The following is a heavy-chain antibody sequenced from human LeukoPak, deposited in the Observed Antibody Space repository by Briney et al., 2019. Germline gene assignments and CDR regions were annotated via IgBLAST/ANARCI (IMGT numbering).Heavy chain of an antibody. CDR3: AXXXXXXXXDYFDYYYYMDV. D-gene: IGHD4-17*01. CDR2: MNPNSGGT. Sequence: ASVKVSCKASGYTFTDYYIHWVRQAPGQGLEWMAWMNPNSGGTSYAQKFQGRVTMTRDTSISTAYMELSRLRSDDTAVYYCAXXXXXXXXDYFDYYYYMDVWGKGTTVTISS. CDR1: GYTFTDYY. V-gene: IGHV1-2*02. J-gene: IGHJ6*03.